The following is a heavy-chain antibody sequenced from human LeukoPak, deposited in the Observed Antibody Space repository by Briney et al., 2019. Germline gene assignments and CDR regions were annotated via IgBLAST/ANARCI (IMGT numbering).Heavy chain of an antibody. J-gene: IGHJ4*02. V-gene: IGHV4-59*01. CDR3: ARVAPYSSGWYVAY. D-gene: IGHD6-19*01. CDR2: IYYSGTT. Sequence: SETLSLTCTVSGAYINSYYWSWIRQPPREGLEWIGYIYYSGTTNYNPSLKSRVTISVDTSKNQFSLKLTSVTAADTAVYYCARVAPYSSGWYVAYWGQGTLVTVSS. CDR1: GAYINSYY.